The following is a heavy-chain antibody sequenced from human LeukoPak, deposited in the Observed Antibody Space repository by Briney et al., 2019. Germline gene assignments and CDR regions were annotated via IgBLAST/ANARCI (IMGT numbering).Heavy chain of an antibody. J-gene: IGHJ2*01. V-gene: IGHV4-4*07. CDR3: ARIGPSSYYDFWSGYPNWYFDL. D-gene: IGHD3-3*01. CDR1: GGSISSYY. CDR2: IYTSGST. Sequence: SETLSLTCTVSGGSISSYYWSWIRQPAGKGLEWIGRIYTSGSTNYNPSLKSRVTMSVDTSKNQFSLKLSSVTAADTAVYYCARIGPSSYYDFWSGYPNWYFDLWGRGTLVTVSS.